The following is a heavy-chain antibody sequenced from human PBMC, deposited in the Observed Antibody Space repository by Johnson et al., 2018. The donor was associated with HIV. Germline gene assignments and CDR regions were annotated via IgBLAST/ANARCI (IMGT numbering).Heavy chain of an antibody. D-gene: IGHD6-13*01. J-gene: IGHJ3*02. CDR3: AREIIAAADDI. CDR1: GFTFSSYA. Sequence: QVQLVESGGGLVQPGRSLRLSCAASGFTFSSYAMHWVRQAPGKGLDWVSVIYSGGSTYYADSVKGRFTISRDNAKNSLYLQMNSLRAEDTAVYYCAREIIAAADDIWGQGTMVTVSS. V-gene: IGHV3-NL1*01. CDR2: IYSGGST.